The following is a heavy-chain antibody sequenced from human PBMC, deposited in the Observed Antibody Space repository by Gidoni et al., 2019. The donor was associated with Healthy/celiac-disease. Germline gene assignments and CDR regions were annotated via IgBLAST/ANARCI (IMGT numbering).Heavy chain of an antibody. CDR2: ISYDGSNK. D-gene: IGHD2-2*01. J-gene: IGHJ3*02. CDR3: AKMGPVVPAAKAFDI. V-gene: IGHV3-30*18. CDR1: GFTFSSYG. Sequence: QVQLVESGGGVVQPGRSLRLSCAASGFTFSSYGMHWVRQAPGKGLEWVAVISYDGSNKYYADSVKGRFTISRDNSKNTLYLQMNSLRAEDTAVYYCAKMGPVVPAAKAFDIWGQGTMVTVSS.